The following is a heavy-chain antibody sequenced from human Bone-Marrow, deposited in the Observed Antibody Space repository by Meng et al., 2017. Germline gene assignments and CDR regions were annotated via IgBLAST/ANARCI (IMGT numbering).Heavy chain of an antibody. V-gene: IGHV3-23*01. CDR2: VSFTGGST. Sequence: GESLKISCAASGFTFNNYAMSWVRQAPGKGLEWVSGVSFTGGSTYYADSVRGRFTISRDNSKNIVYLHMNALRAADTAVYFCAKDREYNSGWSDAFDLWGRGTLVTVSS. D-gene: IGHD6-19*01. CDR1: GFTFNNYA. CDR3: AKDREYNSGWSDAFDL. J-gene: IGHJ3*01.